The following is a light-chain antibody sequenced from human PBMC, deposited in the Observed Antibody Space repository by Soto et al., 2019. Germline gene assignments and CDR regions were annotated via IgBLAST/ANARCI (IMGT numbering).Light chain of an antibody. Sequence: AIRMTQSPSSLSASPGDRVTITCRASQGISSYLAWYQQKPGKAPKLLIYAASTLQSGVPSRFSGSGSGTDFTLTISCLQSEDFATYYCQQSYDKPLTFGQGTRLEIK. CDR1: QGISSY. J-gene: IGKJ5*01. V-gene: IGKV1-8*01. CDR2: AAS. CDR3: QQSYDKPLT.